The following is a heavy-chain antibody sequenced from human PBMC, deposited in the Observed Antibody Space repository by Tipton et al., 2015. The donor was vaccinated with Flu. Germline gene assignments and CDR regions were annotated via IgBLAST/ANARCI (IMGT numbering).Heavy chain of an antibody. CDR2: ILDRGGA. Sequence: GLVKPSGTLSLTCSVSGGSISSHYWTWIRQPPGKGLEWIGYILDRGGAYYNPSLKSRVTISVDTSKSQFSLKLRSVTAADTAVYYCAGHHFNYSPYYWGQGTLVTVSS. CDR1: GGSISSHY. D-gene: IGHD1-26*01. V-gene: IGHV4-59*08. J-gene: IGHJ4*02. CDR3: AGHHFNYSPYY.